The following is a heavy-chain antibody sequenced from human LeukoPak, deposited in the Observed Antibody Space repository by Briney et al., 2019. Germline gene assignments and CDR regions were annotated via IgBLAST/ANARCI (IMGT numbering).Heavy chain of an antibody. J-gene: IGHJ4*02. V-gene: IGHV1-2*06. D-gene: IGHD5-12*01. CDR3: ARGWRVATTPDY. CDR1: GYTFTGYY. CDR2: INPNSGGT. Sequence: ASVTVSCKASGYTFTGYYMHWVRQAPGQGLEWMGRINPNSGGTNYAQKFQGRVTMTRDTSISTAYMELSRLRSDDTAVYYCARGWRVATTPDYWGQGTLVTVSS.